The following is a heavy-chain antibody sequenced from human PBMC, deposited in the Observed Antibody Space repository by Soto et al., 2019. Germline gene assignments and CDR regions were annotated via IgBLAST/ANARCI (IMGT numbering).Heavy chain of an antibody. V-gene: IGHV3-23*01. Sequence: GGSLRLSCVVSGFSFSSYAMNWVRQAPGKGLEWVSAISGSGGSTYYADSVRGRFTISRDVSKNTLYLQMNSLRAEDTAIYYCAKDSGSWPYYSDSWGQGTLVTVSS. J-gene: IGHJ4*02. D-gene: IGHD6-13*01. CDR3: AKDSGSWPYYSDS. CDR2: ISGSGGST. CDR1: GFSFSSYA.